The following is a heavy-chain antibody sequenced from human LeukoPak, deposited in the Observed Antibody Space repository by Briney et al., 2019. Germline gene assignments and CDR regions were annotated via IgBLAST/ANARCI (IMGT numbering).Heavy chain of an antibody. CDR1: GFTFNTFN. CDR3: ARGHYDVLAASYKWTPDY. CDR2: ITSGGDYI. D-gene: IGHD3-9*01. V-gene: IGHV3-21*01. J-gene: IGHJ4*02. Sequence: PGGSLRLSCAASGFTFNTFNMNWVRQAPGKGLEWVSSITSGGDYIYYAYSVKGRFTTSRDNAKNSLSLQLNSLRVEDTAVYYCARGHYDVLAASYKWTPDYWGQGTLVTVSS.